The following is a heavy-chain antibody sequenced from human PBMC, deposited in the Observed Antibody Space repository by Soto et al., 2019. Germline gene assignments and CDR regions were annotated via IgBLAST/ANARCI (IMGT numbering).Heavy chain of an antibody. CDR3: ARQQGLLWFGERWFDP. CDR2: IYYSGST. D-gene: IGHD3-10*01. V-gene: IGHV4-39*01. CDR1: GGSISSSYY. J-gene: IGHJ5*02. Sequence: PSETLSLTCAVSGGSISSSYYWGWLRQPPGKGLEWIGSIYYSGSTYYNPSLKSRVTVSVDTSKNQFSLKLSSVTAADTAVYYCARQQGLLWFGERWFDPWGQGTLVTVSS.